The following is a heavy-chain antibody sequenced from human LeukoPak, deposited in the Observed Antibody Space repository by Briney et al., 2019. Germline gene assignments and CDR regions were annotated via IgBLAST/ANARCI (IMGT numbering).Heavy chain of an antibody. J-gene: IGHJ5*02. Sequence: ASVKVSCKASGGTFSSYAISWVRQAPGQGLEWMGGIIPIFGTANYAQKFQGRVTITTDESTSTAYIELSSLRSGDTAVYYCARSPITMASRWFDPWGQGTLVTVSS. CDR2: IIPIFGTA. CDR3: ARSPITMASRWFDP. CDR1: GGTFSSYA. V-gene: IGHV1-69*05. D-gene: IGHD3-10*01.